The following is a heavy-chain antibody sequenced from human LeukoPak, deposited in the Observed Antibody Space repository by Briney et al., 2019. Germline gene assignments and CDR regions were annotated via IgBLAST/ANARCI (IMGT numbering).Heavy chain of an antibody. CDR2: ISYDGSNK. J-gene: IGHJ4*02. D-gene: IGHD2-21*01. CDR1: GFTFSSYA. V-gene: IGHV3-30-3*01. CDR3: ARIPTLSPRAILYCDY. Sequence: GGSLRLSCAASGFTFSSYAMHWVRQAPGKGLEWVAVISYDGSNKYYADSVKGRFTISRDNSKNTLYLQMNSLRAEDTAVYYCARIPTLSPRAILYCDYWGQGTLVTVSS.